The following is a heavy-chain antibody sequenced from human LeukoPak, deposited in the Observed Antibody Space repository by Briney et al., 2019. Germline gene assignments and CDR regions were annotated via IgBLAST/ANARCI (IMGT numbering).Heavy chain of an antibody. J-gene: IGHJ6*02. V-gene: IGHV3-30*03. D-gene: IGHD6-13*01. CDR2: VSYDGRNK. CDR3: ARGQPPSYYDMDV. Sequence: PGRSLRLSCAASGFTFSSYGMHWVRQAPGKGLEWVAVVSYDGRNKFYGDSVKGRFTTSRDNSKNTVYLQMNSLIAEHTAVYYCARGQPPSYYDMDVWGQGTTVTVSS. CDR1: GFTFSSYG.